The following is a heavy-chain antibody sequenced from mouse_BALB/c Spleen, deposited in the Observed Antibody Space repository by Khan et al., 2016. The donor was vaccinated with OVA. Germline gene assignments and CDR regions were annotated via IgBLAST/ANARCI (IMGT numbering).Heavy chain of an antibody. J-gene: IGHJ2*01. CDR1: GYSFTSYW. Sequence: VQLKQSGTVLARPGASVKMSCKASGYSFTSYWMHWVKQRPGQGLEWIGAIYPGNSETRYNQKFKGKAKLTAVTSASPAFMEVSSLTNEDAAVYFCTRSYDWYYCDYWGQGTTLTGSS. CDR2: IYPGNSET. CDR3: TRSYDWYYCDY. V-gene: IGHV1-5*01. D-gene: IGHD2-4*01.